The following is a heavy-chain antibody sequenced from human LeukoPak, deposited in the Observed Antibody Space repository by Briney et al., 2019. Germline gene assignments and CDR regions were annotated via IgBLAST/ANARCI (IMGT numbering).Heavy chain of an antibody. CDR2: ISAYNGNT. D-gene: IGHD3-10*01. CDR3: ARDSPDGSGTYYNDSPDY. Sequence: ASVKVSCKASGYTFRSYGISSVRQAPGQGLEWMGWISAYNGNTNYRQKLQGRVTMTTDTSTSTAYMDLRSLRSDDTAIYYCARDSPDGSGTYYNDSPDYWGQGTLVTVSS. V-gene: IGHV1-18*01. CDR1: GYTFRSYG. J-gene: IGHJ4*02.